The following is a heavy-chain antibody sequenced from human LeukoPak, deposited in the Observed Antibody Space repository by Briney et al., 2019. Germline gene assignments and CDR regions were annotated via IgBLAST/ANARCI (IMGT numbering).Heavy chain of an antibody. J-gene: IGHJ3*02. V-gene: IGHV4-39*07. CDR1: GGSISSSSYY. CDR3: ASRWFGENAFDI. D-gene: IGHD3-10*01. Sequence: SETLSLTCTVSGGSISSSSYYWGWIRQPPGKGLEWIGSIYYSGSTYYNPSLKSRVTISVDTSKTQFSLKLSSVTAADTAVYYCASRWFGENAFDIWGQRTKVTVSS. CDR2: IYYSGST.